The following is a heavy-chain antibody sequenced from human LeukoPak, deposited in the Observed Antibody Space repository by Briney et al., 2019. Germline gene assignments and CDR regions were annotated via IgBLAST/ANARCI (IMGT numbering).Heavy chain of an antibody. D-gene: IGHD5-12*01. Sequence: GGSLRLSCAASGFTFDDYAMHWVRQAPGKGLEWVSGISWNSGSIGYADSVKGRFTISRDNAKNSLYPQMNSLRAEDTAVYYCARGMGYSGYCDYWGQGTLVTVSS. CDR1: GFTFDDYA. J-gene: IGHJ4*02. CDR3: ARGMGYSGYCDY. CDR2: ISWNSGSI. V-gene: IGHV3-9*01.